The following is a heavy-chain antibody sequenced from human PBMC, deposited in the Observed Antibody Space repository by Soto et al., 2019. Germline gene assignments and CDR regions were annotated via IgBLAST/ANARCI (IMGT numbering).Heavy chain of an antibody. J-gene: IGHJ4*02. CDR3: ERGRYGDY. CDR1: GYTFTSYG. CDR2: ISAHNGNT. Sequence: QVHLVPSGADVKKPGASVKFSCKGSGYTFTSYGITWVRQAPGQGLEWMGGISAHNGNTDYAQKLQGIVTVTRDTSTLTAYMEVRSLRADDTYVYYGERGRYGDYWGQGSLVTVSS. V-gene: IGHV1-18*01. D-gene: IGHD1-1*01.